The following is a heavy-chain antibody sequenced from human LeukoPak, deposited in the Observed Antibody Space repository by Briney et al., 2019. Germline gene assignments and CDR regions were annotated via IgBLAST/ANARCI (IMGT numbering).Heavy chain of an antibody. CDR2: IYYSGST. CDR3: ARDAATVVSPPCY. Sequence: SETLSLTCTVSGGSISSSSYYWGWIRQPPGKGLEWIGSIYYSGSTYYNPSLKSRVTISVDTSKNQFSLKLSSVTAADTAVYYCARDAATVVSPPCYWGQGTLVTVSS. D-gene: IGHD4-23*01. V-gene: IGHV4-39*02. CDR1: GGSISSSSYY. J-gene: IGHJ4*02.